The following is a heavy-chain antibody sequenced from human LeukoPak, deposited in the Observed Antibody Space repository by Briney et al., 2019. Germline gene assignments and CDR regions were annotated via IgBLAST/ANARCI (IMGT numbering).Heavy chain of an antibody. J-gene: IGHJ4*02. D-gene: IGHD2-15*01. CDR1: GFTFSSYA. V-gene: IGHV3-23*01. Sequence: GGSLRLSCAASGFTFSSYAMSWVSQAPGKGLEWVSAISDSGGRTYYAGSVKGRFTISRDNSKNTLYLQMESLRAEDTAVYYCAKHSTYCSGGSCQEDFDYWGQGTLVTVSS. CDR2: ISDSGGRT. CDR3: AKHSTYCSGGSCQEDFDY.